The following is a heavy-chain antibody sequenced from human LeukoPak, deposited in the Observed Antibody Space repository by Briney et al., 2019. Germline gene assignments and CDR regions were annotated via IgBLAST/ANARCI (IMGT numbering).Heavy chain of an antibody. Sequence: ASVKVSCKASGGTFSSYAISWVRQATGQGLEWMGWVSPNSANTAYAQKFQGRVTMTRNTSISTAYMELSSLRSEDTAVYYCAIKLSSGGYWGQGTLVTVSS. J-gene: IGHJ4*02. V-gene: IGHV1-8*02. CDR1: GGTFSSYA. CDR3: AIKLSSGGY. D-gene: IGHD3-22*01. CDR2: VSPNSANT.